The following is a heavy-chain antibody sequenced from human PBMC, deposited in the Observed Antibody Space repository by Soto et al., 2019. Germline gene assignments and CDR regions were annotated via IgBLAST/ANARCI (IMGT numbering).Heavy chain of an antibody. CDR3: ARYCGNDCRQGMDV. D-gene: IGHD1-1*01. Sequence: QVQLVQSGAEVEKPGASVKVSCKASGYTFTSYGINWVRQAPGQGLEWMGWISAYNGNTKYAQKLQGRVTMTTDTSTSPAYMELRSLRSDDTAVYYCARYCGNDCRQGMDVWGQGTTVTVSS. J-gene: IGHJ6*02. CDR2: ISAYNGNT. CDR1: GYTFTSYG. V-gene: IGHV1-18*04.